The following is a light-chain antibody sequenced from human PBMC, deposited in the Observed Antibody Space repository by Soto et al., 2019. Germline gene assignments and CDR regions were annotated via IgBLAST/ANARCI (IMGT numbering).Light chain of an antibody. CDR1: QTVTRAIHTVGSTY. J-gene: IGKJ2*01. CDR3: QPYCSWQHT. V-gene: IGKV3D-20*02. CDR2: VAS. Sequence: EIVLTQSPATLSLSPGERATLSCRASQTVTRAIHTVGSTYLAWYQQKPGQTPRLLIYVASTRATGIPDRFNGSGSGTDFTLTISRLEPEASAVYYCQPYCSWQHTFGQGTRLEIK.